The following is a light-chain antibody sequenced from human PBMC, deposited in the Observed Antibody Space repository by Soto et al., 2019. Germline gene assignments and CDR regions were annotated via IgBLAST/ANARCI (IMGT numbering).Light chain of an antibody. Sequence: DIQMTQSPSSLSASVGDRVTITCRASQGIGNDLGWYQQKPGKAPKRLIYAASSLQSGVPSRFSGSGSGTEFTLPISSLQPEDFAAYYCLQHNSYPLTFGQGTKVEIK. J-gene: IGKJ1*01. CDR3: LQHNSYPLT. CDR2: AAS. V-gene: IGKV1-17*01. CDR1: QGIGND.